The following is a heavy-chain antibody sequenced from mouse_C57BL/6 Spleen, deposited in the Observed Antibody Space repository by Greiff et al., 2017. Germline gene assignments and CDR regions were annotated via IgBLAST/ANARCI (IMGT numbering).Heavy chain of an antibody. J-gene: IGHJ3*01. CDR2: IYPGSGDT. D-gene: IGHD3-2*02. CDR1: GYTFTNYW. CDR3: ARSGLRRSFAY. V-gene: IGHV1-76*01. Sequence: QVQLQQSGAELVRPGASVKLSCKASGYTFTNYWINWVKQRPGQGLEWIGRIYPGSGDTNYNEKFKGKAPLTADKSSSTADMQLSSLTSEDSAVYFGARSGLRRSFAYWGQGTTLTVSA.